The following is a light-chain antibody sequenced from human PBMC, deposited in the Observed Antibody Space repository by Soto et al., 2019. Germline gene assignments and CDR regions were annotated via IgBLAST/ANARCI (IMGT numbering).Light chain of an antibody. CDR2: DAS. CDR3: QQRSNWPPV. Sequence: EIVLTQSPATLSFSPGERATLSCRASQSVSSYLAWYQQKPGQAPRLLIYDASNRATGIPARFSGSGSGTDFTLTISSLEPEDFAVYYCQQRSNWPPVFGPGTKVDIK. J-gene: IGKJ3*01. V-gene: IGKV3-11*01. CDR1: QSVSSY.